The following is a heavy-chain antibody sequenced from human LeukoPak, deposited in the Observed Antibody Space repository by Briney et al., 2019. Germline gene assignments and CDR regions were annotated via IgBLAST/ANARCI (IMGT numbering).Heavy chain of an antibody. CDR1: GFTFSTYG. CDR2: ISSSNDSI. V-gene: IGHV3-48*02. J-gene: IGHJ4*02. CDR3: ARAMRSGYDY. Sequence: GGSLRLSCAASGFTFSTYGMNWVRQAPGKRLEWVSYISSSNDSIYYADSVKGRFTISRDNAENSLYLQMNSLRDEDTAMYYCARAMRSGYDYWGQGTLVTVSS. D-gene: IGHD5-12*01.